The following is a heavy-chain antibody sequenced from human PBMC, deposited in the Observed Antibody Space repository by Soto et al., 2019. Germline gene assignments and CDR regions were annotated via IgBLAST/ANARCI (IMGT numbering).Heavy chain of an antibody. CDR3: ARGAVAAIINWFDP. V-gene: IGHV4-4*02. CDR1: VGSISSSNW. D-gene: IGHD6-19*01. Sequence: SETLSLTCAVSVGSISSSNWWSWVRQPPGKGLEWIGEIYHSGSTNYNPSLKSRVTISVDKSKNQFSLKLSSVTAADTAVYYCARGAVAAIINWFDPWGQGTLVTVSS. J-gene: IGHJ5*02. CDR2: IYHSGST.